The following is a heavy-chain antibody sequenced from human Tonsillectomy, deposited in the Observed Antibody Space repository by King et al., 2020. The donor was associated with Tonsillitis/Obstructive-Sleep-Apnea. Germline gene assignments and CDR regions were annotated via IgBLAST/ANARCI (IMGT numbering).Heavy chain of an antibody. CDR1: GYTFTSYY. Sequence: LVQSGAEVKKPGASVKVSCKASGYTFTSYYMHWVRQAPGQGLEWMGIINPSGGSTSYAQKFQGRVTMTRDTSTSTVYMELSSLRSEDTAVYYCARDRGSLTGLNYYYYYYMDVWGKGTTVTVSS. J-gene: IGHJ6*03. CDR2: INPSGGST. CDR3: ARDRGSLTGLNYYYYYYMDV. V-gene: IGHV1-46*01. D-gene: IGHD3-9*01.